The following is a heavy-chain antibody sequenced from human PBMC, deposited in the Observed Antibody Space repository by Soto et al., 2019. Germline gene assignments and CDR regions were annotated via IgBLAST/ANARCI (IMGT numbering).Heavy chain of an antibody. V-gene: IGHV1-69*02. CDR2: SIPILGIA. J-gene: IGHJ6*02. CDR3: ARYYYGSGSYSDNHYYYYYGMDV. Sequence: QVQLVQSGAEVKKPGSSVKVSCKASGGTFSSYTISWVRQAPGQGLEWMGRSIPILGIANYAQKFQGRVTITADKSTSTAYMELSSLRSEDTAVYYCARYYYGSGSYSDNHYYYYYGMDVWGQGTTVTVSS. CDR1: GGTFSSYT. D-gene: IGHD3-10*01.